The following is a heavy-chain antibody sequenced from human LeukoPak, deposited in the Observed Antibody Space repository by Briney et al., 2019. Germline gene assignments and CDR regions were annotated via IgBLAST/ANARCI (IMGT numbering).Heavy chain of an antibody. CDR3: ARESSIDY. V-gene: IGHV3-30-3*01. Sequence: GGSLRLSCAASGFTFGSYAMHWVRQAPGKGLEWVAVISYDGSNKYYADSVKGRFTISRDNAKNSLYLQMNNLRDEDTAVYYCARESSIDYWGQGTLVTVSS. CDR2: ISYDGSNK. J-gene: IGHJ4*02. CDR1: GFTFGSYA.